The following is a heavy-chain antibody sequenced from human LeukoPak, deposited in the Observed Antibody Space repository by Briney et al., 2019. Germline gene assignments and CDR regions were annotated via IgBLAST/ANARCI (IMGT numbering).Heavy chain of an antibody. V-gene: IGHV4-34*01. CDR2: INHSGST. CDR1: GGSFSGYY. Sequence: PSETLSLTCAVYGGSFSGYYWSWIRQTPGKGLEWIGEINHSGSTNYNPSLKGRVTISVDTSKNQFSLKLSSVTAADTAVYYCARAYYYGSGSYDYWGQGTLVTVSS. CDR3: ARAYYYGSGSYDY. J-gene: IGHJ4*02. D-gene: IGHD3-10*01.